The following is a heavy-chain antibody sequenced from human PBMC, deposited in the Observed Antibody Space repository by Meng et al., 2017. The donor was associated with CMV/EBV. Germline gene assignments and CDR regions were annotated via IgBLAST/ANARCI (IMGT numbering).Heavy chain of an antibody. CDR1: GGSFSWYC. V-gene: IGHV4-34*01. J-gene: IGHJ5*02. Sequence: QAQLQQWGAGLLMPSETLPLGCAVYGGSFSWYCWGWRREPAWMGLEWLGESNKSGTNNYHPSLKRPVTISVSTAKIQLTMKRSSETAADTSVYDCAGGGNWFDPWGQGTLVTVSS. CDR2: SNKSGTN. CDR3: AGGGNWFDP.